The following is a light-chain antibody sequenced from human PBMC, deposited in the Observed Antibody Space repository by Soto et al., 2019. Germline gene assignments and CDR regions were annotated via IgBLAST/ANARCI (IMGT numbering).Light chain of an antibody. Sequence: QSALTQPASVSGSPGQSITISCTGTSSDVGGYNYVSWYQQHPGKAPKLMIYEVSNRPSGVSNRFSGSKSGNTASLTISGLQADDEADYYCSSYTSSGTLVFGTGTKLTVL. V-gene: IGLV2-14*01. J-gene: IGLJ1*01. CDR3: SSYTSSGTLV. CDR2: EVS. CDR1: SSDVGGYNY.